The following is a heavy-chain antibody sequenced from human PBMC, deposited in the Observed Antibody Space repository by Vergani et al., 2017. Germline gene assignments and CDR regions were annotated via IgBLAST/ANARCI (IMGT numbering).Heavy chain of an antibody. CDR3: ARDLLPGTLLLLAY. Sequence: QVQLVESGGGLVKPGGSLRLSCAASGFTFSDYYMTWIRQAPGKGLEWISYISGSGHTKYYADSVKGRFAISRDNAKNSLYLQMNNLRVEVTAVYYCARDLLPGTLLLLAYWGQGTLISVSS. J-gene: IGHJ4*02. CDR1: GFTFSDYY. CDR2: ISGSGHTK. D-gene: IGHD1-7*01. V-gene: IGHV3-11*04.